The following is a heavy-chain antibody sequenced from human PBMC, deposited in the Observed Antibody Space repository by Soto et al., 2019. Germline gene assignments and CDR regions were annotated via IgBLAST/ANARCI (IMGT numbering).Heavy chain of an antibody. V-gene: IGHV4-34*01. CDR2: INHSGST. CDR1: GGSFSGYY. D-gene: IGHD4-4*01. Sequence: PSETLSLTCAVYGGSFSGYYWSWIRQPPGKGLEWIGEINHSGSTNYNPSLKSRVTISVDTSKNPFSLKLSSVTAADTAVYYCARGGFATVTYYYYYGMDVWGQGTTVTVSS. J-gene: IGHJ6*02. CDR3: ARGGFATVTYYYYYGMDV.